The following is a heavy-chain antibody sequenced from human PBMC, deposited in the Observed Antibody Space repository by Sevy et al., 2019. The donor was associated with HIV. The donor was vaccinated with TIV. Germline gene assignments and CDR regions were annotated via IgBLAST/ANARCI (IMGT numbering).Heavy chain of an antibody. D-gene: IGHD2-15*01. CDR1: GFTFSSYW. J-gene: IGHJ5*02. V-gene: IGHV3-7*01. CDR3: SRDRVVVAAIRMENCFDP. Sequence: GGSLRLSCAASGFTFSSYWMSWVRQAPGKGLEWVANIKQDGSEKYYVDSVKGRFTISRDNAKNSLYLQMNSLRAEGTAVYYCSRDRVVVAAIRMENCFDPWGQGTLVTVSS. CDR2: IKQDGSEK.